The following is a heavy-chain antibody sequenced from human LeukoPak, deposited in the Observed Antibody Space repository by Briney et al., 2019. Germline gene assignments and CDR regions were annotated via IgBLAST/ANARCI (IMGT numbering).Heavy chain of an antibody. D-gene: IGHD6-13*01. CDR3: AKDVDAAAGTEPYFQH. CDR2: ISYDGSNK. CDR1: GFTFSSYG. Sequence: GGSLRLSCAASGFTFSSYGMHWVRQAPGKGLEWVAVISYDGSNKYYADSVKGRFTISRDNSKNTLYLQMNSLGAEDTAVYYCAKDVDAAAGTEPYFQHWGQGTLVTVSS. V-gene: IGHV3-30*18. J-gene: IGHJ1*01.